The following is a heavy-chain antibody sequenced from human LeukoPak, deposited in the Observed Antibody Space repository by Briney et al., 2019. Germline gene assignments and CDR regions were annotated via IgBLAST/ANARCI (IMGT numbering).Heavy chain of an antibody. CDR1: GGSISSYY. D-gene: IGHD1-1*01. J-gene: IGHJ4*02. Sequence: SETLSLTCAVSGGSISSYYWSWIRQPAGKGLEWIGRIYISGSTNYNPSLKSRVTMSVDTSMNQFSLKLSSVTAADTAVYYCARDRGTWNDDGFDYWGQGTLVTVSS. CDR2: IYISGST. V-gene: IGHV4-4*07. CDR3: ARDRGTWNDDGFDY.